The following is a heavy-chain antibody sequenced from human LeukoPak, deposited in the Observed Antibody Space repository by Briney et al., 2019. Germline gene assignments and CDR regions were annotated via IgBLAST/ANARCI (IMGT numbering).Heavy chain of an antibody. J-gene: IGHJ4*02. Sequence: AGGSLILSCAASEFTFSSYEMNWVRQAPGKGLEWVSAISGSGDYTYYADSVKGRFTISRDNSKNTLYLQMNSLRAEDTAVYYCAKDRVSGSGSPGDSWGQGTLVTVSS. CDR3: AKDRVSGSGSPGDS. CDR2: ISGSGDYT. CDR1: EFTFSSYE. D-gene: IGHD3-10*01. V-gene: IGHV3-23*01.